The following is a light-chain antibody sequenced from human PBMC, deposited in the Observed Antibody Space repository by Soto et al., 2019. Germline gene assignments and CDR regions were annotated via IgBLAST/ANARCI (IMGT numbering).Light chain of an antibody. CDR2: DVS. CDR1: SSDVGGYNY. CDR3: CSYAGTYTYV. Sequence: QSALTQPRSVSGSPGQSVTISCTGTSSDVGGYNYVSWYQQHPGKAPKLMIYDVSQRPSGVPDRFSGSKSGNTASLTISGLQAEDEADYYCCSYAGTYTYVFGSATQVT. V-gene: IGLV2-11*01. J-gene: IGLJ1*01.